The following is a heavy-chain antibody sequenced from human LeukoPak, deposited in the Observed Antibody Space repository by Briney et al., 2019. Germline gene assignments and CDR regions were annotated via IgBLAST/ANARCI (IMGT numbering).Heavy chain of an antibody. V-gene: IGHV3-48*03. D-gene: IGHD3-10*01. CDR3: TRGPIEEGNY. CDR1: GFTFIGYE. CDR2: ISGGGRTI. Sequence: GGSLRLSCAASGFTFIGYEMNGVGQAPGKGLEGVSYISGGGRTIYYEDSVKGRYSISSDHDQKSLYLQMNSPRAEDTALYYCTRGPIEEGNYWGQGTLVTVSS. J-gene: IGHJ4*02.